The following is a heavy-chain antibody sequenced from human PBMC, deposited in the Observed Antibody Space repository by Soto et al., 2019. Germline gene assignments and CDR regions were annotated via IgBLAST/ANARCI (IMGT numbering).Heavy chain of an antibody. J-gene: IGHJ4*02. Sequence: QVQLQESGPGLVKPSQTLSLTCTVSGGSISSGGYYWSWIRQHPGKGLEGIGYIYYSGSTYYNPSLKSRVTISVDTSKNQFSLKLSSVTAADTAVYYCAREVAEDYVWGSYRAYFDYWGQGTLVTVSS. V-gene: IGHV4-31*03. CDR1: GGSISSGGYY. CDR3: AREVAEDYVWGSYRAYFDY. CDR2: IYYSGST. D-gene: IGHD3-16*02.